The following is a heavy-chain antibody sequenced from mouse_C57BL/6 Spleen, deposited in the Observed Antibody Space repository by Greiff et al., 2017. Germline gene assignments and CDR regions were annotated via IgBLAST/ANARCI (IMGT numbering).Heavy chain of an antibody. CDR1: GYTFTSYW. CDR3: ARGVYYYGSPDY. Sequence: QVQLQQPGAELVMPGASVKLSCKASGYTFTSYWMHWVKQRPGQGLEWIGEIDPSDSYTNYNQKFKGKSTLTVDKSSSTAYMQLSSLTSEDSAVYYCARGVYYYGSPDYWGQGTTLTVSS. CDR2: IDPSDSYT. D-gene: IGHD1-1*01. J-gene: IGHJ2*01. V-gene: IGHV1-69*01.